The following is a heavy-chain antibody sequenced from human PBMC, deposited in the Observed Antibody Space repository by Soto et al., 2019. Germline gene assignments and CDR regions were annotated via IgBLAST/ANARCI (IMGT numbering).Heavy chain of an antibody. Sequence: SETLSLTCTVSGDSISGFHLHWIRQPPGKGLQWIGYIYYSGSTYYNPSLKSRVTISVDTSKNQFSLKLSSVTAADTAVYYCASPKIAFYNWFDPWGQGTLVTVSS. D-gene: IGHD3-3*02. CDR1: GDSISGFH. J-gene: IGHJ5*02. CDR3: ASPKIAFYNWFDP. V-gene: IGHV4-59*04. CDR2: IYYSGST.